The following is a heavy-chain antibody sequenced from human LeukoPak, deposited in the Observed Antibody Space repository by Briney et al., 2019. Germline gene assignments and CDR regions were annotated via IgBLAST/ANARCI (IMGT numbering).Heavy chain of an antibody. V-gene: IGHV1-24*01. Sequence: GASVKVSCKVSGYTLTELSMHWVRQAPGKGLEWLGGFDPEDGETIYAQKFQGRVTMTTDTSTSTAYMELRGLRSDDTAVYYCARAGMVRGVNNFDYWGQGTLVTVSS. CDR3: ARAGMVRGVNNFDY. CDR2: FDPEDGET. CDR1: GYTLTELS. D-gene: IGHD3-10*01. J-gene: IGHJ4*02.